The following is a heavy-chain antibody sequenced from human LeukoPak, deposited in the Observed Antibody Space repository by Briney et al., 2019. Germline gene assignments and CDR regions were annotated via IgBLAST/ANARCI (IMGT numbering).Heavy chain of an antibody. Sequence: GGSLRLSCATSGFTFSDYYMRWLRQAPGKGLECVSYISSSGSSIYYAGSVKGRFTISRDNAKNSLHLQMNSLRAEDTPVYYCARGHHIAIPFDYWGQGSLVTVSS. CDR3: ARGHHIAIPFDY. D-gene: IGHD2-21*01. CDR2: ISSSGSSI. J-gene: IGHJ4*02. V-gene: IGHV3-11*01. CDR1: GFTFSDYY.